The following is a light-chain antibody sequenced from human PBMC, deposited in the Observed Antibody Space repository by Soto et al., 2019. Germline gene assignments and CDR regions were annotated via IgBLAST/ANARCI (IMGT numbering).Light chain of an antibody. J-gene: IGKJ1*01. CDR3: QQYKTFWT. V-gene: IGKV1-33*01. CDR1: HDIRDH. Sequence: IQMTQSPSSLSASVGDRVTLTCQASHDIRDHLHWYQQKPGKPPKLLIYDASNLQTGVPSRFSGSGSGTDFTFTISSLQPEDIATYYCQQYKTFWTFGQGTKVDIK. CDR2: DAS.